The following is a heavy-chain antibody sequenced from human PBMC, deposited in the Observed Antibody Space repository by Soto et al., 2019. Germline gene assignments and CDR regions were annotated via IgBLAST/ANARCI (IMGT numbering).Heavy chain of an antibody. J-gene: IGHJ4*02. Sequence: QLVESGGGLVKPGGSLRLSCVASGFPFSSFSLNWIRQAPGKGLGWVSSIGRVSTDIYYADSVRGRFTVSRDNAKNSVYLQMNGLTAEDSGIYYCARVTAGSGSYQIDLWGQGTLVTVSS. CDR2: IGRVSTDI. V-gene: IGHV3-21*02. CDR1: GFPFSSFS. CDR3: ARVTAGSGSYQIDL. D-gene: IGHD3-10*01.